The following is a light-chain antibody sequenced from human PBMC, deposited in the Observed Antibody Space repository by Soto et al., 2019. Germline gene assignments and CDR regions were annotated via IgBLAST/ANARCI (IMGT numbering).Light chain of an antibody. CDR3: QQRKNWQVT. Sequence: EIVLAQSPGTLSFSPGERATLSWRASQSVRSNFLAWYQQKPGQAPRLLIYDASNRATGIPARFSGSGSGTDFTLTISSLEPEDFAVYYCQQRKNWQVTFGQGTRLEIK. J-gene: IGKJ5*01. V-gene: IGKV3D-11*02. CDR1: QSVRSNF. CDR2: DAS.